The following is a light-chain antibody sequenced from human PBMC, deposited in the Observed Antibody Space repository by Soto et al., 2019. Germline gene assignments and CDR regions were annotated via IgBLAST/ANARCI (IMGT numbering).Light chain of an antibody. V-gene: IGLV2-14*01. CDR1: SSDVGGYNY. CDR3: TAYTRSSTLV. CDR2: EVS. Sequence: QSALTQPASVSGSPGQSITISGTGTSSDVGGYNYVSWYQQHPGKAPRLMIYEVSNRPSGVSNRFSGSKSVNTASLTISGLQTEDEADYYCTAYTRSSTLVFGTGTKRTVL. J-gene: IGLJ1*01.